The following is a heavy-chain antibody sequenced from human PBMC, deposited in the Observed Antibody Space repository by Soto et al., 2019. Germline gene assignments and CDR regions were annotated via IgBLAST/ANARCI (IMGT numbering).Heavy chain of an antibody. D-gene: IGHD3-22*01. Sequence: ASVKVSCKAFGYTFTSYGISWVRQAPGQGLEWMGWISAYNGNTNSPQRLQGRVTMTTDTSTSTAYMELRSLRSDDTAVYYCAREEGYYDSSGYYYSGDKYYFDYWG. V-gene: IGHV1-18*01. CDR3: AREEGYYDSSGYYYSGDKYYFDY. CDR1: GYTFTSYG. CDR2: ISAYNGNT. J-gene: IGHJ4*01.